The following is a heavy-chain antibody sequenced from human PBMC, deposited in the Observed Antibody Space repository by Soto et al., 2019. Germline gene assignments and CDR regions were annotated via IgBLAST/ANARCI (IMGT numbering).Heavy chain of an antibody. Sequence: QVQLVESGGGVVQPGRSLRLSCAASGFTFSSYGMHWVRQAPGKGLEWVAVISYDGSNKYYADPVKGRFTISRDNSKNTLYLQMNSLRAEDTAVYYCAKLYCSGGSCYDPNAFDIWGQGTMVTVSS. CDR2: ISYDGSNK. J-gene: IGHJ3*02. D-gene: IGHD2-15*01. V-gene: IGHV3-30*18. CDR3: AKLYCSGGSCYDPNAFDI. CDR1: GFTFSSYG.